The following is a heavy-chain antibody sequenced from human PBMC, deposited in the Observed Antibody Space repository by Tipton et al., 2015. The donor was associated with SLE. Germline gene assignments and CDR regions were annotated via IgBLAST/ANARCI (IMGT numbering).Heavy chain of an antibody. V-gene: IGHV3-48*01. D-gene: IGHD6-6*01. J-gene: IGHJ4*02. Sequence: SLRLSCPASGFTLSAYNMNWVRQAPGKGLEWVSYISSSSTTIYYADSVRGRFTVSRDNAKSSLYLQMNNLGAEDTAVYYCSRAGAVRPPDYWGQGTLVPVSS. CDR2: ISSSSTTI. CDR1: GFTLSAYN. CDR3: SRAGAVRPPDY.